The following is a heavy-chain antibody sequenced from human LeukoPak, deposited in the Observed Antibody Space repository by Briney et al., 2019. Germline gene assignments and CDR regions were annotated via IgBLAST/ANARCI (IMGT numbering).Heavy chain of an antibody. V-gene: IGHV4-39*01. D-gene: IGHD6-6*01. J-gene: IGHJ4*02. Sequence: SETLSLTCTVSGGSISSSTYYWGWIRQPPGKGLEWIGSIHYSGSTYYNASLKSRVTISVDTSKNQFSLKLNSVTAADTAVYYCASPSSSPSTYDYWGQGTLVTVSS. CDR1: GGSISSSTYY. CDR3: ASPSSSPSTYDY. CDR2: IHYSGST.